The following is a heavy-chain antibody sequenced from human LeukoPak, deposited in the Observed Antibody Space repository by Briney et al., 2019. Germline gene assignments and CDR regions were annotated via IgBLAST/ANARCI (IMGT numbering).Heavy chain of an antibody. CDR2: ISWNSGSI. V-gene: IGHV3-9*03. CDR1: DGSISSYY. CDR3: AKGFYGDYVSGFDY. D-gene: IGHD4-17*01. Sequence: LSLTCTVSDGSISSYYWSWIRQPPGKGLEWVSGISWNSGSIGYADSVKGRFTISRDNAKNSLYLQMNSLRAEDMALYYCAKGFYGDYVSGFDYWGQGTLVTVSS. J-gene: IGHJ4*02.